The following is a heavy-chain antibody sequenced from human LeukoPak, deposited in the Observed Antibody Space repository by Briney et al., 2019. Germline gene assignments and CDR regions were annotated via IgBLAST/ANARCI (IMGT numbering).Heavy chain of an antibody. CDR2: ISYDGSNK. CDR3: ARDLQAMGSLAY. J-gene: IGHJ4*02. Sequence: PGRSLRLSCAASEFTFSRYTMHWVRQAPGKGLEWVTIISYDGSNKYHADSVKGRFTIYRATSTKTLYLQVNSLRAEDTAVYYCARDLQAMGSLAYWGQGTLVTVSS. V-gene: IGHV3-30-3*01. D-gene: IGHD5-18*01. CDR1: EFTFSRYT.